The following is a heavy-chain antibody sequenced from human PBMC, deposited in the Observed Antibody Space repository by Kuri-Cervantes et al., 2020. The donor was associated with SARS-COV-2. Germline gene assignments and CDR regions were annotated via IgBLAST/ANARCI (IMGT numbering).Heavy chain of an antibody. Sequence: GESLKISCAASGFTFSNYWMHWVRQAPGKGLVWVSRTNTDGSSTSYADSVKGRFTTSRDNAKNTLYLQMNSLRAEDTAVYYCARAFLRGGSDYWGQGTLVTVSS. J-gene: IGHJ4*02. V-gene: IGHV3-74*01. CDR2: TNTDGSST. CDR3: ARAFLRGGSDY. D-gene: IGHD1-26*01. CDR1: GFTFSNYW.